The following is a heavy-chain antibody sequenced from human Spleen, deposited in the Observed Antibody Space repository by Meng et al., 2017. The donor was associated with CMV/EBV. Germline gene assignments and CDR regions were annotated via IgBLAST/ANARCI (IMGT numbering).Heavy chain of an antibody. CDR1: GFTFSVYE. V-gene: IGHV3-48*03. Sequence: GGSLRPSCGASGFTFSVYEMNWVRQAPGKGLEWISYISGSGSTIYYADSVKGRFTISRDNAKNSLYLQMNSLRAEDTAVYYCAREERDYDFWSGYYKFDYWGQGTLVTVSS. CDR2: ISGSGSTI. CDR3: AREERDYDFWSGYYKFDY. D-gene: IGHD3-3*01. J-gene: IGHJ4*02.